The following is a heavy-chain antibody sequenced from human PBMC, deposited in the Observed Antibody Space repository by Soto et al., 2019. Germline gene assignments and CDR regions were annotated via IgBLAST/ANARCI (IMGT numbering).Heavy chain of an antibody. Sequence: SETLSLTCNVSGGSITSYYWSWIRQPPGKGLEWIGYIYYRGSTKYIPSLKSRVTISVDTSKNQFSLNVSSVTAADTAVYYCTRVGARSCSGATCPMAYWGQGALVTVSS. J-gene: IGHJ4*02. V-gene: IGHV4-59*01. CDR3: TRVGARSCSGATCPMAY. D-gene: IGHD2-15*01. CDR2: IYYRGST. CDR1: GGSITSYY.